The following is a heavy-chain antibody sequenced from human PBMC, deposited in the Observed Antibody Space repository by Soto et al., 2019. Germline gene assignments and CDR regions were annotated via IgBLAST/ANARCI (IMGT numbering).Heavy chain of an antibody. CDR3: AAGAMVPTFFGS. CDR1: GVSVSSGSYF. Sequence: SETLSLTCTVSGVSVSSGSYFWTWVRQPPGKGLEWIGYLLYSVSTNYNPSLKSRVSISVDTSKNQFSLKLTSVTAADTALYYCAAGAMVPTFFGSWGQGTLVTVYS. CDR2: LLYSVST. D-gene: IGHD5-18*01. V-gene: IGHV4-61*01. J-gene: IGHJ4*02.